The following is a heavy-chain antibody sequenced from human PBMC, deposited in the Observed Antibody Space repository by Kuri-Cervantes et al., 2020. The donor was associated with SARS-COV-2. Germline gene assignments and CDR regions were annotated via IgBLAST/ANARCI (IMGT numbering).Heavy chain of an antibody. J-gene: IGHJ4*02. CDR3: AKDRVGVQDF. Sequence: GESLKISCAASGFNFSRTVMHWVRQAPGKGLEWVAVISHDGKNKKCIASGKGRFTVSRDNSQNTLYLHMKSLRSEDTAMYYCAKDRVGVQDFWGQGTLVTVSS. D-gene: IGHD2-21*01. CDR2: ISHDGKNK. V-gene: IGHV3-30*18. CDR1: GFNFSRTV.